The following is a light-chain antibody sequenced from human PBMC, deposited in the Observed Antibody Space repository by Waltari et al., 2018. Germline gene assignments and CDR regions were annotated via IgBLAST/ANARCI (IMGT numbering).Light chain of an antibody. CDR1: SGHSSYA. J-gene: IGLJ3*02. CDR3: QTWGTGIWV. V-gene: IGLV4-69*01. CDR2: ISSDGSH. Sequence: QLVVTQSPSASASLGASVKLTCTLSSGHSSYAIAWHQQKPEKGPRYLMKISSDGSHIKGDGIPDLFPASRSWAERYLPMSSLQSEDEADYYCQTWGTGIWVFGGGTKLTVL.